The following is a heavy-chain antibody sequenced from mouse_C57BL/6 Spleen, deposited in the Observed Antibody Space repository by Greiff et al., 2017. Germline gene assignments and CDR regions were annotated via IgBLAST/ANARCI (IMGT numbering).Heavy chain of an antibody. CDR1: GYSFTGYY. CDR3: ARYPYGYGFFDY. Sequence: EVQLQQSGPELVKPGASVKISCKASGYSFTGYYMNWVKQSPEKSLEWIGEIIPSTGGTTYNQKFKAKATLTVDKSSSTAYMQLKSLTSEDSAVYYCARYPYGYGFFDYWGQGTTLTVSS. CDR2: IIPSTGGT. D-gene: IGHD2-2*01. V-gene: IGHV1-42*01. J-gene: IGHJ2*01.